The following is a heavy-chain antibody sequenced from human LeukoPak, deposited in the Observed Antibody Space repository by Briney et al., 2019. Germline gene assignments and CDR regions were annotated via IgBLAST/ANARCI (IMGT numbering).Heavy chain of an antibody. CDR1: GFTFSSYS. J-gene: IGHJ4*02. Sequence: GGSLRLSCAASGFTFSSYSMNWVRQAPGKGLEWVSSISSSSSYIYYADSLKGRFTVSRDNARNSLYLQMSSLRADDTAVYYCARGTLNIPGEHGAFDYWGQGTLVTVSS. CDR3: ARGTLNIPGEHGAFDY. CDR2: ISSSSSYI. V-gene: IGHV3-21*01. D-gene: IGHD1-14*01.